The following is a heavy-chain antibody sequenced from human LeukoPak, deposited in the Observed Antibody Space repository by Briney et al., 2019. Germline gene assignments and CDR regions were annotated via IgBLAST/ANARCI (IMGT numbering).Heavy chain of an antibody. CDR3: ARDLMPGIAAAGTRAEKGSPFDY. CDR2: ISSSGSTI. D-gene: IGHD6-13*01. J-gene: IGHJ4*02. CDR1: GFTFSDYY. V-gene: IGHV3-11*04. Sequence: GGSLRLSCAASGFTFSDYYMSWIRQAPGKGLEWVSYISSSGSTIYYADSVKGRFTISRDNAKNSLYLQMNSLRAEDTAVYYCARDLMPGIAAAGTRAEKGSPFDYWGQGTLVTVSS.